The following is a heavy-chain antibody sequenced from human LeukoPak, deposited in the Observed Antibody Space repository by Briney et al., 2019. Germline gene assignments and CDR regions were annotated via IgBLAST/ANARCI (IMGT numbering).Heavy chain of an antibody. Sequence: PGGSLRLSCAASAFTFSTYGMRWVRQAPGKGLEWVAVISYDANNKYYADSVKGRFTISRDNSKNTLYLQMNSLRAEDTAVYFCAKDRHPARTDGYYFDYWGQGTLVTVSS. D-gene: IGHD1-14*01. CDR1: AFTFSTYG. V-gene: IGHV3-30*18. J-gene: IGHJ4*02. CDR3: AKDRHPARTDGYYFDY. CDR2: ISYDANNK.